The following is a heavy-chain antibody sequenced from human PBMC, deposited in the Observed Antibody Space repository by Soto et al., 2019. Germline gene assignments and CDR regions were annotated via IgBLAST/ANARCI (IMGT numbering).Heavy chain of an antibody. CDR3: ARASSCAYGSCAFDP. CDR1: VGSVSSGGYY. CDR2: IYYTGST. Sequence: SETLSLTCTVSVGSVSSGGYYWSWIRQPPGKGLEWIGFIYYTGSTNYNPSLKSRVTLSLDTSKNQFSLKLSSVTAADTAVYYCARASSCAYGSCAFDPWGQGTLVTAS. J-gene: IGHJ5*02. V-gene: IGHV4-61*08. D-gene: IGHD3-16*01.